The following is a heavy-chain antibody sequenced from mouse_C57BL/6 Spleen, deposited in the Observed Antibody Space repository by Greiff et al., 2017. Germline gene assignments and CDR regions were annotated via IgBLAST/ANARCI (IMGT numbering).Heavy chain of an antibody. CDR3: ARYGYEYFDY. J-gene: IGHJ2*01. Sequence: EVQLQQSGPELVKPGASVKISCKASGYSFTGYFMNWVKQSPGKSLEWIGRINPCNGDTFYNQKFKGKATLTADKSSSTAHMELLSLTSEDSAVYYCARYGYEYFDYWGQGTTLTVSS. V-gene: IGHV1-37*01. CDR1: GYSFTGYF. CDR2: INPCNGDT. D-gene: IGHD2-2*01.